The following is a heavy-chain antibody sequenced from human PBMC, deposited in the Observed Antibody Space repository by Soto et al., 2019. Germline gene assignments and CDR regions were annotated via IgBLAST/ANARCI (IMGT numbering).Heavy chain of an antibody. V-gene: IGHV3-23*01. J-gene: IGHJ4*02. CDR1: GLTLSSFG. CDR2: IIGNGGRT. Sequence: EVQLLESGGGLEQPGGSLRLSCEASGLTLSSFGMSWVRQAPGKGLEWVSLIIGNGGRTYYADSVKGRFTVSRDNSKNTLYLHMTSLRAEDTAVYYCAKRNVYNTFFDNWGQGTLVTVST. CDR3: AKRNVYNTFFDN. D-gene: IGHD1-20*01.